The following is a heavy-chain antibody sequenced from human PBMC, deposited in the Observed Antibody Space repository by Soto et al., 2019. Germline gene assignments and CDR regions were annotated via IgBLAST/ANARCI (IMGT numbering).Heavy chain of an antibody. V-gene: IGHV1-69*13. CDR1: GGTFSSYA. Sequence: RASVKVSCKASGGTFSSYAISWVRQAPGQGLEWMGGIIPIFGTANYAQKFQGRVTITADESTSTAYMELSSLRSEDTAVYYCARHMGIAAAGMVWSRAYYYYGMDVWGQGTTVTVSS. CDR2: IIPIFGTA. J-gene: IGHJ6*02. D-gene: IGHD6-13*01. CDR3: ARHMGIAAAGMVWSRAYYYYGMDV.